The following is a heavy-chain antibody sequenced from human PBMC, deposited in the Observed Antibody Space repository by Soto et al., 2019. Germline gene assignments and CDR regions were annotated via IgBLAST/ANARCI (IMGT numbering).Heavy chain of an antibody. CDR1: GYTFTSYG. D-gene: IGHD2-15*01. V-gene: IGHV1-18*01. Sequence: QVQLVQSGAEVKKPGASVKVSCKASGYTFTSYGISWVRQAPGQGLEWMGWISAYNGNTNYAQKLQGRVTMTTDTPTSTAYMELRSLRSDDTAVYYCASSGPHMDVVVELLWVYWGQGTLVTVSS. CDR2: ISAYNGNT. J-gene: IGHJ4*02. CDR3: ASSGPHMDVVVELLWVY.